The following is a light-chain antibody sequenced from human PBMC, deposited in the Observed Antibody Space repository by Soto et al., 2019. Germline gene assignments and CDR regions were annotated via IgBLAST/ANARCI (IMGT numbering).Light chain of an antibody. J-gene: IGLJ3*02. CDR3: SSYTSSTTWV. V-gene: IGLV2-14*01. CDR1: SSDVGGYNY. Sequence: QSALTQPASVSGSPGQSITISCTGTSSDVGGYNYVSWYQQHPGKAPKLMIYDVSDRPSGVSNRFSGSKSGNTASLTISGLQAEDEADYYCSSYTSSTTWVFGRVTKHTVL. CDR2: DVS.